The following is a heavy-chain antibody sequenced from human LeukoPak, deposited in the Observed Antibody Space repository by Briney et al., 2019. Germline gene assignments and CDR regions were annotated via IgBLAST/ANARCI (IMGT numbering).Heavy chain of an antibody. CDR1: GFTFSTYA. CDR2: IGGSDGRT. V-gene: IGHV3-23*01. Sequence: GGSLRLSCAASGFTFSTYAMGWVRQAPGKGLEWVSLIGGSDGRTRYADSVKGRFTISRDNSKNTLYLEMNSLRAEDTAVYYCAKDSSSYDWGYMDVWGKGTTVTISS. CDR3: AKDSSSYDWGYMDV. J-gene: IGHJ6*03. D-gene: IGHD3-22*01.